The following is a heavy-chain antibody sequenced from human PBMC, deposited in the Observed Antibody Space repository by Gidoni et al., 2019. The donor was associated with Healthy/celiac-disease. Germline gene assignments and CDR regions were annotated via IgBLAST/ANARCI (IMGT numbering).Heavy chain of an antibody. Sequence: QVQLQQWGAGLLKPSETLSLPCAVYGGSFSGYYWSWIRQPPGKGLEWIGEINHSGSTNYNPSLKSRVTISVDTSKNQFSLKLSSVTAADTAVYYCGVEGSSGYCLWGQGTLVTVSS. CDR1: GGSFSGYY. D-gene: IGHD3-22*01. J-gene: IGHJ4*02. CDR3: GVEGSSGYCL. CDR2: INHSGST. V-gene: IGHV4-34*01.